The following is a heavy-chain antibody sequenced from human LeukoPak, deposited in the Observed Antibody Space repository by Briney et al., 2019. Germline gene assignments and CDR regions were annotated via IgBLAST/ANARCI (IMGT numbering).Heavy chain of an antibody. CDR3: AIPAYYYDSSGYGADI. D-gene: IGHD3-22*01. V-gene: IGHV3-33*01. Sequence: GGSLRLSCAASGFTFSSYGMHWVRQAPGKGLEWVAVIWYDGSNKYYADSVKGRFTISRDNSKNTLYLQMNSLRAEDTAVYYCAIPAYYYDSSGYGADIWGQGTTVTVSS. CDR1: GFTFSSYG. CDR2: IWYDGSNK. J-gene: IGHJ6*02.